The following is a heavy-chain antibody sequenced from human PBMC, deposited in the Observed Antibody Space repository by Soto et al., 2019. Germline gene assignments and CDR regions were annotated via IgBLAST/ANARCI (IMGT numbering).Heavy chain of an antibody. D-gene: IGHD3-10*01. J-gene: IGHJ5*02. Sequence: EVQLVESGGGLVQPGGSLRLSCAASGFTITGYWTSWVRQAPGKGLEWVANIMQDGSEKYYVDSVKGRFTIYRDNAKNSLYLQMNSLRAEDTAVYYCTRDFGNPKGRFDPWGQGTLVTVSS. V-gene: IGHV3-7*01. CDR2: IMQDGSEK. CDR3: TRDFGNPKGRFDP. CDR1: GFTITGYW.